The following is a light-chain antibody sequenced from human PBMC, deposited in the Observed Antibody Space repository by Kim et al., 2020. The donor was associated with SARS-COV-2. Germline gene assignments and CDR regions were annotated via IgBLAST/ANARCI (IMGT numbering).Light chain of an antibody. Sequence: VTPGERAARGCRTRQSVSRDLAWYQHKPGQAPRLLVYGASARATGIRVRFSGSGSGTEFTLTISSRQSEEFAVYDCHQCKKWPLAFGGGTKVDIK. V-gene: IGKV3-15*01. CDR2: GAS. CDR1: QSVSRD. J-gene: IGKJ4*01. CDR3: HQCKKWPLA.